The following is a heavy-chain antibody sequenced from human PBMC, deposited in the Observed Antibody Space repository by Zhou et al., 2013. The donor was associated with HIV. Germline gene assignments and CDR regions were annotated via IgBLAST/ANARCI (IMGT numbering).Heavy chain of an antibody. J-gene: IGHJ5*02. CDR3: AKGVTGAGNWFDP. V-gene: IGHV1-69*05. D-gene: IGHD1-1*01. CDR2: IIPMLGTT. CDR1: GGSVTGFP. Sequence: QVQLVQSGAEVKKPGSSVKISCMASGGSVTGFPISWVRLAPGQGLEWMGGIIPMLGTTKYGQRFQGRLTFDTDELTNTAYMELSGLKSEDTAVYYCAKGVTGAGNWFDPWGREPWSPSPQ.